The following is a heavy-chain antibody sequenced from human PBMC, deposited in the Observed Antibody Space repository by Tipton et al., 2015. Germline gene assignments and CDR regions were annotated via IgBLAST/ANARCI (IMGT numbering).Heavy chain of an antibody. CDR1: GFTFSSHW. CDR3: AKANGKNFAYGPGTLGFDP. V-gene: IGHV3-74*01. Sequence: SLRLSCAASGFTFSSHWMHWVRQGPGKGLVWVSLINTDGSSTTYADSVKGRFTISRDNAKNTLYLQMNSLRAEDTAVYYCAKANGKNFAYGPGTLGFDPWGQGTLVTVSS. CDR2: INTDGSST. D-gene: IGHD3-10*01. J-gene: IGHJ5*02.